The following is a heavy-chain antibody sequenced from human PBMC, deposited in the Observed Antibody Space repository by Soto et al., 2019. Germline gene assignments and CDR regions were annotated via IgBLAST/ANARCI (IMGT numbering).Heavy chain of an antibody. CDR3: ARDDYYDSSGYYYGSFDY. V-gene: IGHV1-69*13. J-gene: IGHJ4*02. CDR1: GGTFSSYA. Sequence: SVKVSCKASGGTFSSYAISWVRQAPGQGLEWMGGIIPIFGTANYAQKFQGRVTITADESTSTAYMELSSLRSEDMAVYYCARDDYYDSSGYYYGSFDYWGQGTLVTVSS. CDR2: IIPIFGTA. D-gene: IGHD3-22*01.